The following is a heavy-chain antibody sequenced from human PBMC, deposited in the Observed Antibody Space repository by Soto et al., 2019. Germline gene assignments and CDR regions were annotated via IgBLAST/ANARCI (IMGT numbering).Heavy chain of an antibody. J-gene: IGHJ4*02. Sequence: PWGSLRLSCAASGFSFSSYGMHWLRQAAGKGLEWVAVISYDGSNKYYADSVRGRFTISRDNSKNTLYLQMNSLRPEDTAVFYCAKERMEQYQLLPFFDYWGQGTLVTSPQ. CDR3: AKERMEQYQLLPFFDY. D-gene: IGHD2-2*01. CDR1: GFSFSSYG. CDR2: ISYDGSNK. V-gene: IGHV3-30*18.